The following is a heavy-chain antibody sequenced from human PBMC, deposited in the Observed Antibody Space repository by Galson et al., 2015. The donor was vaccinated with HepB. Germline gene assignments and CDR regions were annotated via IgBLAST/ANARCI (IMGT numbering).Heavy chain of an antibody. CDR2: ISSSSSYI. CDR3: ARDWRYCSGGSCYGKWYYFDY. J-gene: IGHJ4*02. CDR1: GFTFSSYS. D-gene: IGHD2-15*01. Sequence: SLRLSCAASGFTFSSYSMNWVRQAPGKGLEWVSSISSSSSYIYYADSVKGRFTISRDNAKNSLYLQMNSLRAEDTAVYYCARDWRYCSGGSCYGKWYYFDYWGQGTLVTVSS. V-gene: IGHV3-21*01.